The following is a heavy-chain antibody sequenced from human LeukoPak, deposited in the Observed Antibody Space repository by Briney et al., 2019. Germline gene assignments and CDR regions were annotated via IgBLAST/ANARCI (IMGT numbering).Heavy chain of an antibody. J-gene: IGHJ4*02. CDR1: GFTFSSYA. CDR3: VKGKRGSSGDFDY. V-gene: IGHV3-23*01. CDR2: ISGSGST. Sequence: PGGSLRLSCAASGFTFSSYAMSWVRQTPGKGREWVSAISGSGSTYYADSVKGRFTISRDNSKNTLYLQMNSLRAEDTALYYCVKGKRGSSGDFDYWGQGTLVTVSS. D-gene: IGHD6-19*01.